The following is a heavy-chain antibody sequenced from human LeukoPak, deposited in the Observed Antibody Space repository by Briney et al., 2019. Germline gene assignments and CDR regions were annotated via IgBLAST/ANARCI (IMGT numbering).Heavy chain of an antibody. D-gene: IGHD3-22*01. CDR2: INHSGST. Sequence: SETLSLTCAVYGGSFSGYYWSWIRQPPGKGLEWIGEINHSGSTNYNPSLKSRVTISVDTSKNQFSLKLSSVTAADTAVYYCARGRHYYDSSGYLKWFDHWGQGTLVTVSS. V-gene: IGHV4-34*01. CDR1: GGSFSGYY. J-gene: IGHJ5*02. CDR3: ARGRHYYDSSGYLKWFDH.